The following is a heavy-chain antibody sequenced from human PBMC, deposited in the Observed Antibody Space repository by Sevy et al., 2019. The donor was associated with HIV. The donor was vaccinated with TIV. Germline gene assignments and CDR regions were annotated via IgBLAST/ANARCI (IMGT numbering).Heavy chain of an antibody. D-gene: IGHD3-22*01. CDR2: IYCSGST. CDR3: ARSRITMIVVVIHFDY. CDR1: GGSISSSSYY. Sequence: SETLSLTCTVSGGSISSSSYYWGWIRQPPGKGLEWIGSIYCSGSTYYNPSLKSRVTISVDTSKNQFSLKLSSVTAADTAVYYCARSRITMIVVVIHFDYWGQGTLVTVSS. V-gene: IGHV4-39*01. J-gene: IGHJ4*02.